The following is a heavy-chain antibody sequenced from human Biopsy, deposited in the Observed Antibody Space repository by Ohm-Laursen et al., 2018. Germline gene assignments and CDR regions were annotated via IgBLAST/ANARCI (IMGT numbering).Heavy chain of an antibody. CDR2: ISRSTSHI. D-gene: IGHD1-1*01. CDR3: ARGRSHLLLDHDWFDP. Sequence: GSLRLSCAASGFSLRNYTINWVRQAPGKGLEWVSSISRSTSHILYAETLKGRFTSSRDNAKNSVYLQMNSLRAEDTGVYYCARGRSHLLLDHDWFDPWGQETLVTVSS. V-gene: IGHV3-21*06. CDR1: GFSLRNYT. J-gene: IGHJ5*02.